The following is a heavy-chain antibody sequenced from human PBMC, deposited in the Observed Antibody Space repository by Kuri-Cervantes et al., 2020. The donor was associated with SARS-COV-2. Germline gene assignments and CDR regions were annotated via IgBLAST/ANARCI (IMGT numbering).Heavy chain of an antibody. CDR2: ISGSGGNT. CDR3: VQDLDVVAMTDS. J-gene: IGHJ4*02. D-gene: IGHD5-12*01. CDR1: GFTFSSYW. V-gene: IGHV3-23*01. Sequence: GESLKISCAASGFTFSSYWMSWVRQAPGKGLEWASAISGSGGNTYYADSVKGRFTVSRDNSKSTLYLQMNSVRAEDSAVHYCVQDLDVVAMTDSWGQGTLVTVSS.